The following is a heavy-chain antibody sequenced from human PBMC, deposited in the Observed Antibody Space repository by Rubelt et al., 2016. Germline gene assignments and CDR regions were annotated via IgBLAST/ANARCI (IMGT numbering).Heavy chain of an antibody. CDR1: GGSISSSSYY. Sequence: QLQLQESGPGLVKPSETLSLTCTVSGGSISSSSYYWGWIRQPPGKGLEWIGSIYYSGSTYYNPSLKSRVTISVDTSKNQFSLRLSSGTAADTAVYYCARDFGCRLPGFQHWGQGTLVTVSS. J-gene: IGHJ1*01. CDR3: ARDFGCRLPGFQH. V-gene: IGHV4-39*02. D-gene: IGHD3-10*01. CDR2: IYYSGST.